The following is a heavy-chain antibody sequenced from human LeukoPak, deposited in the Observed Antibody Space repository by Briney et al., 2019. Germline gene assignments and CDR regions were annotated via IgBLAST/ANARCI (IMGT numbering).Heavy chain of an antibody. CDR1: GGSISSGGYS. J-gene: IGHJ6*03. CDR2: IYYSGST. D-gene: IGHD6-13*01. Sequence: SETLSLTCAVSGGSISSGGYSWSWIRQPPGKGLEWIGYIYYSGSTYYNPYLKSRVTISVDTSKNQFSLKLSSVTAADTAVYYCARVGAAAGTYYYMDVWGKGTTVTVSS. V-gene: IGHV4-30-4*07. CDR3: ARVGAAAGTYYYMDV.